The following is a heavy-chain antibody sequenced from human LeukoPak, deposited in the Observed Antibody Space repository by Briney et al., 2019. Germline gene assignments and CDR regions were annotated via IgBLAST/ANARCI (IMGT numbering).Heavy chain of an antibody. CDR3: ARELLGHGYNSGDFDY. Sequence: PGGSLRLSCAASGFIFSDHYMDWVRQAPGKGLEWVANIKQDGNEKYYVDSVKGRFTISRDNAKNSLYLQMNSLRAEDTAVYYCARELLGHGYNSGDFDYWGQGTLVTVSS. CDR2: IKQDGNEK. J-gene: IGHJ4*02. V-gene: IGHV3-7*01. D-gene: IGHD5-24*01. CDR1: GFIFSDHY.